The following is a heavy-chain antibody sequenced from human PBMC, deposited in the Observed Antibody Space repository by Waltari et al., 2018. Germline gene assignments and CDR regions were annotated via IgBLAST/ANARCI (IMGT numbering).Heavy chain of an antibody. CDR1: GFTFSSYW. Sequence: EVQLVESGGGLVQPGGSPRLSCAASGFTFSSYWMSWVRQAPGKGLEWVANIKQDGSEKYYVDSVKGRFTISRDNAKNSLYLQMNSLRAEDTAVYYCARGIWGYDFWSGYLKRHYYYYGMDVWGQGP. CDR3: ARGIWGYDFWSGYLKRHYYYYGMDV. J-gene: IGHJ6*02. D-gene: IGHD3-3*01. CDR2: IKQDGSEK. V-gene: IGHV3-7*04.